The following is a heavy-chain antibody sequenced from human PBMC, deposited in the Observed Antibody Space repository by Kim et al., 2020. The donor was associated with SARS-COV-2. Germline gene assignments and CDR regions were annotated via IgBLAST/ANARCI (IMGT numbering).Heavy chain of an antibody. CDR1: GFTFSSYA. CDR3: ARDAYSYGYRNYFDY. V-gene: IGHV3-30-3*01. J-gene: IGHJ4*02. D-gene: IGHD5-18*01. Sequence: GGSLRLSCAASGFTFSSYAMHWVRQAPGKGLEWVAVISYDGSNKYYADSVKGRFTISRDNSKNTLYLQMNSLRAEDTAVYYCARDAYSYGYRNYFDYWGQGTLVTVSS. CDR2: ISYDGSNK.